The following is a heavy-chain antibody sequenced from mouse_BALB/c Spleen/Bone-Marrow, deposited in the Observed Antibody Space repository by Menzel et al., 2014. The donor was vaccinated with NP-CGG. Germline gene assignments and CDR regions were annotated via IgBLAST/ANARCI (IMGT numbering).Heavy chain of an antibody. CDR3: ARELYYFDY. Sequence: EVQLQQSGPGLVKPSQTVSLTCTVTGISITTGNYRWSWIRQFPGNKLEWIGYIYYSGTITYNPPLTSRTTITRDTSKNQFFLEMNSLTAEDTATYYCARELYYFDYWGQGTTLTVSS. CDR1: GISITTGNYR. J-gene: IGHJ2*01. V-gene: IGHV3-5*02. CDR2: IYYSGTI.